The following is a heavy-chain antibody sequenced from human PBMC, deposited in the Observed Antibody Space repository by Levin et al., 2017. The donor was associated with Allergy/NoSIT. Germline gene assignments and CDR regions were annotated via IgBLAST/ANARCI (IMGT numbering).Heavy chain of an antibody. CDR2: IYPGDSDT. CDR1: GYNFGSYW. CDR3: ARSRMARENDVFDI. J-gene: IGHJ3*02. D-gene: IGHD1-26*01. V-gene: IGHV5-51*01. Sequence: AASVKVSCQAFGYNFGSYWIGWVRHLPGKDLEWMGVIYPGDSDTKYSPSFQGQVTISADKSITTAYLHWGSLKASDSAIFYCARSRMARENDVFDIWGQGTMVTVSS.